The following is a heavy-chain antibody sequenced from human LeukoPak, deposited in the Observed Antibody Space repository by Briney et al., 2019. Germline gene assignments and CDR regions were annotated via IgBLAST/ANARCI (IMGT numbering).Heavy chain of an antibody. J-gene: IGHJ4*02. D-gene: IGHD5-12*01. V-gene: IGHV3-21*01. Sequence: PGGSLRLSCAASGFIFSDYTMNWVRQAPGGGLEWVSSISGSSSDIYYADSVKGRFTISRDNAGNSLYLQMYSLTAEDTAVYFCARETWQTAFDYWGQGALVTVSS. CDR1: GFIFSDYT. CDR2: ISGSSSDI. CDR3: ARETWQTAFDY.